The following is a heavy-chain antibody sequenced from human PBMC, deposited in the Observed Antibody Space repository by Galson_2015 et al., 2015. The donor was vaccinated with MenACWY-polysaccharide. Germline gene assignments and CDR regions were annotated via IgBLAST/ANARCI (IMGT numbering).Heavy chain of an antibody. CDR2: MNPNSGNT. CDR1: GYSFSSYD. CDR3: ARGGEYYYDSSGYLNWFDP. Sequence: SVKVSCKASGYSFSSYDINWVRQTTGQGLEWMGWMNPNSGNTGYAQKFQGRVTMTRNTSISIAYMELSSLRSEDTAVYYCARGGEYYYDSSGYLNWFDPWGQGTLVPVSS. D-gene: IGHD3-22*01. V-gene: IGHV1-8*01. J-gene: IGHJ5*02.